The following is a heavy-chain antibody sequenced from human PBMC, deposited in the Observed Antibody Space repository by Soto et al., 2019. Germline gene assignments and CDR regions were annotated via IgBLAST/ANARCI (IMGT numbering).Heavy chain of an antibody. Sequence: SETLSLTCTVSGGSISSGGYCWSWIRQHPGKGLEWIGYIYYSGSTYYNPSLKSRVTISVDTSKNQFSLKLSSVTAADTAVYYWARGGVAAEYNSTYGRDAGAKGTTVPV. CDR2: IYYSGST. J-gene: IGHJ6*04. CDR1: GGSISSGGYC. V-gene: IGHV4-31*03. D-gene: IGHD1-1*01. CDR3: ARGGVAAEYNSTYGRDA.